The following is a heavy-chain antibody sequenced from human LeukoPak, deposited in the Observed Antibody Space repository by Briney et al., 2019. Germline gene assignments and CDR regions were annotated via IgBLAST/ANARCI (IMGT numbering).Heavy chain of an antibody. J-gene: IGHJ4*02. CDR1: GFTFDGYA. V-gene: IGHV3-43*02. CDR2: ISGHSTNT. D-gene: IGHD1-7*01. CDR3: AVDIGTGTSDYFDH. Sequence: GGSLRLSCAASGFTFDGYAMHWVRQAPGKGLEWVSLISGHSTNTYYADSVKGRFTISRDSSKISLYLQMNSLRTEDTALYYCAVDIGTGTSDYFDHWGQGTLVTVSS.